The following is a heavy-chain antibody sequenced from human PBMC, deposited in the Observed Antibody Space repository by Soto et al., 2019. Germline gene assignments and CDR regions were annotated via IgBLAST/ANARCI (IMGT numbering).Heavy chain of an antibody. CDR2: IKSKTDGGTT. D-gene: IGHD6-6*01. CDR3: TTGSTSTKNY. CDR1: GFTFSNAW. Sequence: LRLSCAASGFTFSNAWLSWVRQAPGKGLEWVGRIKSKTDGGTTDYTAPVKGRFTISRDDSKNTLYLQMNSLKIEDTAVYYCTTGSTSTKNYWGQGTLVTVS. J-gene: IGHJ4*02. V-gene: IGHV3-15*01.